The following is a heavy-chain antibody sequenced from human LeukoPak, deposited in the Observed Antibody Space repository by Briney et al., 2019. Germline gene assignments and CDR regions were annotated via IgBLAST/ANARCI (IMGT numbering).Heavy chain of an antibody. CDR1: GFTFSSYA. D-gene: IGHD3-9*01. CDR3: ARDRLHYDSLTGYPAD. CDR2: IYSGGST. V-gene: IGHV3-66*01. J-gene: IGHJ4*02. Sequence: GGSLRLSCAASGFTFSSYAMHWVRQAPGKGLEWVSVIYSGGSTHYADSVKGRFTISRDNSKNTLYLQMNSLRAEDTAVYYCARDRLHYDSLTGYPADWGQGTLVTVSS.